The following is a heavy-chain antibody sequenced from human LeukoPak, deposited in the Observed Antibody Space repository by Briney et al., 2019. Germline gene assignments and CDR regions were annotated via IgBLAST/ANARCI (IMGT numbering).Heavy chain of an antibody. V-gene: IGHV4-4*07. CDR2: IYTSGST. Sequence: SETLSLTCTVSGDSISNYYWSWIRQPAGKGLEWIGRIYTSGSTNYNPSLKSRVTISVDTSKNQFSLKLSSVTAADTAVYYCARVRDPYYYYMDVWGKGTTVTVSS. CDR1: GDSISNYY. D-gene: IGHD2-21*02. J-gene: IGHJ6*03. CDR3: ARVRDPYYYYMDV.